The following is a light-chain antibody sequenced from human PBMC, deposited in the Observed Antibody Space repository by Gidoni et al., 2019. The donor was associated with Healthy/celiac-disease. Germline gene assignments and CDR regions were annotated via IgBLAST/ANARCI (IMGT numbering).Light chain of an antibody. Sequence: SYELTQPPSVFVPPGQTASITCSGDKLGDKYACWYQQKPGQSPVLVIYQDNKRPSGIPERFSGSNSGNTATLTISGTQAMDEADYYCQAWDSSTAVFGGGTKLTVL. CDR3: QAWDSSTAV. CDR1: KLGDKY. V-gene: IGLV3-1*01. J-gene: IGLJ2*01. CDR2: QDN.